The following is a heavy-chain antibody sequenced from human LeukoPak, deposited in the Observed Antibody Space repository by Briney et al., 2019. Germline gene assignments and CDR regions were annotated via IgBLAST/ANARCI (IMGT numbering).Heavy chain of an antibody. CDR3: ARVFGSNYADYFDY. CDR2: IYYSGST. CDR1: GGSFSGYY. J-gene: IGHJ4*02. D-gene: IGHD4-4*01. Sequence: PSETLSLTCAVYGGSFSGYYWSWIRQHPGKGLEWIGYIYYSGSTYYNPSLKSRVTISVDTSKNQFSLKLSSVTAADTAVYYCARVFGSNYADYFDYWGQGTLVTVSS. V-gene: IGHV4-31*11.